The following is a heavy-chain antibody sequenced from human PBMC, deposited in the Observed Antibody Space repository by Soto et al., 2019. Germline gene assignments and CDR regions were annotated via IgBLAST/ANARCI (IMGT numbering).Heavy chain of an antibody. D-gene: IGHD3-9*01. V-gene: IGHV4-39*01. CDR1: DDSINSDKYY. J-gene: IGHJ4*02. CDR2: IYYRGNA. Sequence: QLQLQESGPGLVKPSETLSLTCSVSDDSINSDKYYWGWIRQPPGKGLEWIGSIYYRGNAYYNPSRQTRVTISLDKSKSQFSLTLNSVTAADSAVYFCARLEGLATISYSFDFWGPGALVTVSS. CDR3: ARLEGLATISYSFDF.